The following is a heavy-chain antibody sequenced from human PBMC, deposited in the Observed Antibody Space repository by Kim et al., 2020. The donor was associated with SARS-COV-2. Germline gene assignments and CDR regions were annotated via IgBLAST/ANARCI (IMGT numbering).Heavy chain of an antibody. CDR3: AEDVGHYSLSAFDI. D-gene: IGHD2-21*01. J-gene: IGHJ3*02. V-gene: IGHV3-9*01. Sequence: GGSLRLSCAASGFTVNNYSMNWVRQPPGKGLEWVSGIYFDSGTTDYADSVNGLFTISRDYAKNSLYLEMNRLRADNTALYFWAEDVGHYSLSAFDI. CDR2: IYFDSGTT. CDR1: GFTVNNYS.